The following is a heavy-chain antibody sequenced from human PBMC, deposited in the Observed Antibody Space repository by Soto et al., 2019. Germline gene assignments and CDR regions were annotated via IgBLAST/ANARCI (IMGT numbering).Heavy chain of an antibody. J-gene: IGHJ4*02. CDR3: ARVSIAAAGNLDY. Sequence: GASVRVSCKASGGTFSSYAISWVRQAPGQGLEWMGGIIPIFGTANYAQKFQGRVTITADESTSTAYMELSSLRSEDTAVYYCARVSIAAAGNLDYWGQGTLVTVSS. CDR1: GGTFSSYA. V-gene: IGHV1-69*13. D-gene: IGHD6-13*01. CDR2: IIPIFGTA.